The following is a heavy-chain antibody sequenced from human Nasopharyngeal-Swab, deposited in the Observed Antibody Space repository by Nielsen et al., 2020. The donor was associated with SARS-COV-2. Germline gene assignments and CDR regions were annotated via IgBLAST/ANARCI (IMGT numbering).Heavy chain of an antibody. V-gene: IGHV3-11*04. CDR2: ISSPGITV. CDR3: ARDYSGSYSAFDV. J-gene: IGHJ3*01. Sequence: GGSLTLSCAASGFTFSDYYMSWIRQAPGKGLEWVSYISSPGITVYYADSVKGRFTISRDNAKNSLYLQMNSLRAEDTALYYCARDYSGSYSAFDVWGQGTLVTVSS. CDR1: GFTFSDYY. D-gene: IGHD1-26*01.